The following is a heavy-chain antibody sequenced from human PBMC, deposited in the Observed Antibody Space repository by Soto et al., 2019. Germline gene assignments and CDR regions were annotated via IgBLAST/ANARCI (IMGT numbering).Heavy chain of an antibody. CDR1: GYTFTSYG. V-gene: IGHV1-18*01. CDR3: ARDGGRGLTGFDY. CDR2: IIANIGTT. D-gene: IGHD1-20*01. J-gene: IGHJ4*02. Sequence: ASVKVSCRASGYTFTSYGISWVRQAPGQGLEWMGGIIANIGTTNYAQKLQGRVTMTTDESTSTAYMELRSLRSDDTAVYYCARDGGRGLTGFDYWGQGTLVTVSS.